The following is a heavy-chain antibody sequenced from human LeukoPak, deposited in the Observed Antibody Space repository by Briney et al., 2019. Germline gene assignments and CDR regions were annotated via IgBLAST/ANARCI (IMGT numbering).Heavy chain of an antibody. J-gene: IGHJ5*02. CDR1: GGSISSSSYY. Sequence: SETLSLTCTVSGGSISSSSYYWGWIRQPPGKGLEWIGSIYYSGSTYYNPSLKSRVTISVDTSKNQFSLKLSSVTAADTAVYYCARHFSSTSSLTPLYNWFDPWGQGTLVTVSS. D-gene: IGHD2-2*01. V-gene: IGHV4-39*01. CDR3: ARHFSSTSSLTPLYNWFDP. CDR2: IYYSGST.